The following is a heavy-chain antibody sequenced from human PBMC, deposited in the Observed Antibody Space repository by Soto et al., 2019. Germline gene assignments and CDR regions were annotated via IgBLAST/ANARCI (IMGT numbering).Heavy chain of an antibody. CDR2: ISYDGSNK. CDR1: GFTFSSYG. D-gene: IGHD3-22*01. Sequence: SLRLSCAASGFTFSSYGMHWVRQAPGKGLEWVAVISYDGSNKYYADSVKGRFTISRDNSKNTLYLQMNSLRAEDTAVYYCAKDLNSELYYYDSSGYNDAFDIWGQGTMVTVSS. J-gene: IGHJ3*02. CDR3: AKDLNSELYYYDSSGYNDAFDI. V-gene: IGHV3-30*18.